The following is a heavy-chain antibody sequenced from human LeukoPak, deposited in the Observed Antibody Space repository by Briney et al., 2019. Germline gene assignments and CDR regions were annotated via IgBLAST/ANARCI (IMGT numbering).Heavy chain of an antibody. Sequence: PSETLSLTCAVSGASISGSGYYWSWIRQPAGKGLEWIGRIYSSGSTNYNPSLKSRVVISVDTSKNQFSLELSSVTAADTAVYYCAREGIVVIPAGYSYQIDSWGQGTLVTVSS. CDR2: IYSSGST. V-gene: IGHV4-61*02. CDR1: GASISGSGYY. D-gene: IGHD2-2*01. J-gene: IGHJ4*02. CDR3: AREGIVVIPAGYSYQIDS.